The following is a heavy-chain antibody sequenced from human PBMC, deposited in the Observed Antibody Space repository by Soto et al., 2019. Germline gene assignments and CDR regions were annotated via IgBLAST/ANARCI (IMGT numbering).Heavy chain of an antibody. V-gene: IGHV2-5*02. J-gene: IGHJ5*02. D-gene: IGHD3-10*01. Sequence: PTLENPTQTLTLTCTFSGFSLSTSGVGVGWIRQPPGKALEWLALIYWDDDKRYSPSLKSRLTITKDTSKNQVVLTMTNMDPVDTATYHCAHIDTMVRGSRGFDPWGQGTLVTVSS. CDR1: GFSLSTSGVG. CDR3: AHIDTMVRGSRGFDP. CDR2: IYWDDDK.